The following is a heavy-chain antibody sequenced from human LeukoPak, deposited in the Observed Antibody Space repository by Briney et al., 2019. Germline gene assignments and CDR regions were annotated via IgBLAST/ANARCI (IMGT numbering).Heavy chain of an antibody. D-gene: IGHD2-15*01. V-gene: IGHV1-46*01. J-gene: IGHJ4*02. CDR2: INPDGGGT. Sequence: ASVTVSFKASGYTFTSYYVHWVRQAPGQGLEWMGIINPDGGGTTYAQKFQDRVTMTRVTSTSTVYMELSSLRSEDTALYYCARETVVEADANYFDYWGQGTLVTVSS. CDR3: ARETVVEADANYFDY. CDR1: GYTFTSYY.